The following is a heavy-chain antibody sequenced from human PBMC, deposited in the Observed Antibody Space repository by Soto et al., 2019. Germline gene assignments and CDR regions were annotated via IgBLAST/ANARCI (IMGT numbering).Heavy chain of an antibody. V-gene: IGHV4-39*01. CDR3: ARLNGYCSGGSCLSGAFDI. CDR2: IYYSGST. CDR1: GGSISSSSYY. Sequence: ASETLSLTCTVSGGSISSSSYYWGWIRQPPGKGLEWIGSIYYSGSTYYNPSLKSRVTISVDTSKNQFSLKLSSVTAADTAVYYCARLNGYCSGGSCLSGAFDIWGQGTTVTVSS. D-gene: IGHD2-15*01. J-gene: IGHJ3*02.